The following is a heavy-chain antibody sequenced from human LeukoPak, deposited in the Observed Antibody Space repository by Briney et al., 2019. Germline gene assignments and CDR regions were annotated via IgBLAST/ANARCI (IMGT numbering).Heavy chain of an antibody. D-gene: IGHD7-27*01. Sequence: GGSRRLSCAASGFTFSSYAMSWVRQAPGKGLEWVSAISGSGGSTYYADSVKGRFTISRDNAKNSLYLQMNSLRAEDTAVYYCARTQPGKGAFDIWGQGTMVTVSS. CDR2: ISGSGGST. CDR1: GFTFSSYA. J-gene: IGHJ3*02. V-gene: IGHV3-23*01. CDR3: ARTQPGKGAFDI.